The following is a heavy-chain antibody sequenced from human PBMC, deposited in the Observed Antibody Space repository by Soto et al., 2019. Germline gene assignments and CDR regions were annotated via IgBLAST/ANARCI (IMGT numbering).Heavy chain of an antibody. CDR3: AKDMCEFTRYFDS. CDR1: GFTFSNYA. J-gene: IGHJ4*02. Sequence: QVQLVESGGGVVQPGTSLRLSCAASGFTFSNYAMHWVRQAPGKGLEWVAVISKDGNDQFFADSVTGRFSVSRDNSKNTLYLQMNSLRPEDQAVYYCAKDMCEFTRYFDSWGQGTLVLVSS. CDR2: ISKDGNDQ. V-gene: IGHV3-30*18. D-gene: IGHD3-10*02.